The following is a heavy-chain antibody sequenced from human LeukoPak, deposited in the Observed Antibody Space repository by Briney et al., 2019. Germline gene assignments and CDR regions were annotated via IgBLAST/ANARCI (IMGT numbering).Heavy chain of an antibody. CDR2: IKYDGSEK. V-gene: IGHV3-7*03. CDR3: AREPPRERWFDT. J-gene: IGHJ5*02. Sequence: GGSLRLSCTASGFIFSSYWMSWVRQAPGKWLEWVANIKYDGSEKYYVDSVKGRFTISRDNAKKSLYLQMNSLRAEDTAVYYCAREPPRERWFDTWGQGTLVTVYS. CDR1: GFIFSSYW. D-gene: IGHD1-1*01.